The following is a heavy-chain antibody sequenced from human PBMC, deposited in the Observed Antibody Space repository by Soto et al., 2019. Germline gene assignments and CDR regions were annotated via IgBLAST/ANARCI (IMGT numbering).Heavy chain of an antibody. Sequence: QVHLVQSGAELKKPGASVKVSCAASGYTFTSNSITWVRQAPGQGLEWMGMISPYNGETSYAEKFQGRLTMTTDTSPSTAYMELRSLRSDDTAVYYCARVWGSYRAPSGGAGFDPWGQGTLVTVSS. CDR3: ARVWGSYRAPSGGAGFDP. CDR1: GYTFTSNS. J-gene: IGHJ5*02. CDR2: ISPYNGET. D-gene: IGHD3-16*02. V-gene: IGHV1-18*04.